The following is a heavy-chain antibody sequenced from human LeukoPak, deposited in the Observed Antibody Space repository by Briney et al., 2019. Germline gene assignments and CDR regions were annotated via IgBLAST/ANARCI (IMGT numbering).Heavy chain of an antibody. CDR2: IYSGGST. CDR1: GFTVSSNY. D-gene: IGHD3-3*01. CDR3: ARGRRYDFWSGYYTGAAGSLPTFDY. V-gene: IGHV3-53*01. J-gene: IGHJ4*02. Sequence: GGSLRLSCAASGFTVSSNYMSWVRQAPGKGLEWVSVIYSGGSTYYADSVKGRFTISRDNSKNTLYLQMNSLRAKDTAVYYCARGRRYDFWSGYYTGAAGSLPTFDYWGQGTLVTVSS.